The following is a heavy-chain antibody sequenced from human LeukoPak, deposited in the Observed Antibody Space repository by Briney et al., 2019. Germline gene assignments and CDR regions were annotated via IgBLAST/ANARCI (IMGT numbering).Heavy chain of an antibody. V-gene: IGHV3-30*04. CDR3: ARDPRIAAAGENYYYMDV. D-gene: IGHD6-13*01. CDR1: EFTFSSYA. CDR2: ISYDGTNK. J-gene: IGHJ6*03. Sequence: GGSLRLSCAASEFTFSSYAMYWVRQAPDQGLEWVALISYDGTNKYYADSVKGRFTISRDNSKNTLYLQMNSLRAEDTAVYYCARDPRIAAAGENYYYMDVWGKGTTVTVSS.